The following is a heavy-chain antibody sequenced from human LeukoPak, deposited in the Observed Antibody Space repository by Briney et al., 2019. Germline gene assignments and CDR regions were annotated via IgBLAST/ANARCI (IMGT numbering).Heavy chain of an antibody. CDR3: AKTGTTGPYYYYMDV. V-gene: IGHV3-9*01. CDR1: GFTFDDYA. J-gene: IGHJ6*03. CDR2: ISWNSGSI. D-gene: IGHD1-1*01. Sequence: GGSLRLSCAASGFTFDDYAMHWVRQAPGKGLEWVSGISWNSGSIGYADSVKGRFTISRDNAKNSLYLQMNSLRAENTAVYYCAKTGTTGPYYYYMDVWGKGTTVTVSS.